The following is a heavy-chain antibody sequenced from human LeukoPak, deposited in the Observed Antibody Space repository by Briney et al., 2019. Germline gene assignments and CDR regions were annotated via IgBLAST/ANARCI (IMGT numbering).Heavy chain of an antibody. CDR3: AKGRRDAYNFDFDY. Sequence: GGSLRLSCAASGFSFTTYWMGWVRQAPGKGLQWVSTISGGGGTTYYADSVKGRFTISRDNSKNTLYLQMNSLRAEDTALYYCAKGRRDAYNFDFDYWGQGTLVTVSS. D-gene: IGHD5-24*01. J-gene: IGHJ4*02. CDR2: ISGGGGTT. CDR1: GFSFTTYW. V-gene: IGHV3-23*01.